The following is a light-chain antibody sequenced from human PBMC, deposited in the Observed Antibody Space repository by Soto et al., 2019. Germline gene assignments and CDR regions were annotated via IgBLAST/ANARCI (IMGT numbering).Light chain of an antibody. CDR2: EVS. CDR3: SSYSSTYTRVL. J-gene: IGLJ2*01. V-gene: IGLV2-14*01. CDR1: SSDIGGFHY. Sequence: QSALTQPASVSGSPGQSITISCTGTSSDIGGFHYVSWYQQHPGKAPKLIIYEVSNRPSGVSNRFSGSKSGNTASLSISGLRAEDESNYYCSSYSSTYTRVLFGGGTKLTVL.